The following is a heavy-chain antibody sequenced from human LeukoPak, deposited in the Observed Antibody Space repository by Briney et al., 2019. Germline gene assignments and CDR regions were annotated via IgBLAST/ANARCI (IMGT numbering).Heavy chain of an antibody. V-gene: IGHV3-53*01. CDR3: ARAVAGSYSNYYYYYMDV. Sequence: PGGSLRLSCAASGFTFDDYGMSWVRQVPGKGLEWVSVIYSGGSTYYADSVKGRFTISRDNSKNTLYLQMNSLRAEDTAVYYCARAVAGSYSNYYYYYMDVWGKGTTVTISS. J-gene: IGHJ6*03. CDR1: GFTFDDYG. CDR2: IYSGGST. D-gene: IGHD6-19*01.